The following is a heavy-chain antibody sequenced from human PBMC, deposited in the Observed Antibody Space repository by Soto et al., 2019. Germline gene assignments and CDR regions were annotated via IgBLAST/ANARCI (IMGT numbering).Heavy chain of an antibody. CDR1: GFTVSTSY. CDR3: ARDRFTIFGIAENRFDP. D-gene: IGHD3-3*01. Sequence: GGSLRLSCLASGFTVSTSYMSWVRQAPGKGLEWVSIIYSGGSTYYADSVKDRFTISRDTSKNTMYLQMNSLRGEDTAVYYCARDRFTIFGIAENRFDPWGEGP. CDR2: IYSGGST. J-gene: IGHJ5*02. V-gene: IGHV3-66*01.